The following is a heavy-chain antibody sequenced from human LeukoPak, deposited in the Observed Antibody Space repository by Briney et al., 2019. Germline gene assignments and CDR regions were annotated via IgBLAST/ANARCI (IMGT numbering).Heavy chain of an antibody. V-gene: IGHV1-8*03. CDR2: MNPNSGNT. D-gene: IGHD2-15*01. Sequence: ASVKVSCKASGYTFTSYDINWVRQATGQGLEWMGWMNPNSGNTGYAQKFQGRVTITRNTSISTAYMELSSLRSEDTAVYYCAKDGGRIDPATHDYWGQGTLVTVSS. CDR1: GYTFTSYD. CDR3: AKDGGRIDPATHDY. J-gene: IGHJ4*02.